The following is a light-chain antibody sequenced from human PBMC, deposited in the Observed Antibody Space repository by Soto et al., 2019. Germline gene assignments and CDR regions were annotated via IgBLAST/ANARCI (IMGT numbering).Light chain of an antibody. V-gene: IGKV2-30*01. Sequence: DVVMTQSPLSLPVTLGQPASISCRSSQSLVYSDGNTYLNWFHQRPGQSPRRLIYKGSTRDSGVPGRLSGSGSGTDFTLKISRVEAEDVVVYYCKHGRHCPRTLGQGTKVDIK. CDR2: KGS. CDR1: QSLVYSDGNTY. J-gene: IGKJ1*01. CDR3: KHGRHCPRT.